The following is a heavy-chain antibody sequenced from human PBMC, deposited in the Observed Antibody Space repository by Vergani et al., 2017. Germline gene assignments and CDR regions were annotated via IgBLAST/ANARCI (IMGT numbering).Heavy chain of an antibody. D-gene: IGHD4-23*01. J-gene: IGHJ3*02. CDR1: GGSISSGGYS. CDR3: ARGGTVVGSGAFDI. V-gene: IGHV4-30-2*01. Sequence: QLQLQESGSGLVKPSQTLSLTCAVSGGSISSGGYSWSWIRQPPGKGLGWIGYIYHSGSTYYNPSLKSRVTISVDRSKNQFSLKLSSVTAADTAVYYCARGGTVVGSGAFDIWGQGTMVTVSS. CDR2: IYHSGST.